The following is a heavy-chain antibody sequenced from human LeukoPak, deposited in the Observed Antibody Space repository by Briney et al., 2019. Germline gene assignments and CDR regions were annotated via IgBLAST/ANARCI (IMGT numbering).Heavy chain of an antibody. CDR3: ARDRVDYGDYDSVGAFNI. J-gene: IGHJ3*02. CDR2: INAGNGNT. CDR1: GYTFTSYA. Sequence: ASVKVSCKASGYTFTSYAMHWVRQAPGQRLEWMGWINAGNGNTKYSQKFQGRVTITRDTSASTAYMGLSSLRSEDTAVYYCARDRVDYGDYDSVGAFNIWGQGTMVTVSS. D-gene: IGHD4-17*01. V-gene: IGHV1-3*01.